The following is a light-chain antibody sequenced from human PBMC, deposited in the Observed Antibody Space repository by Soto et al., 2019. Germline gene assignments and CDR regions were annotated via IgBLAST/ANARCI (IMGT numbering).Light chain of an antibody. V-gene: IGKV4-1*01. J-gene: IGKJ4*01. Sequence: DIVMTQSPDSLAVSLGERATINCKSSQSLFYSPNNRNYLAWYQQRPGQPPKLLIYWASTRQSGVSDRFSGSGSGTDFTHTINSLRAEDVAVYFCQQYYSTPLTFGGGTKVEIK. CDR3: QQYYSTPLT. CDR2: WAS. CDR1: QSLFYSPNNRNY.